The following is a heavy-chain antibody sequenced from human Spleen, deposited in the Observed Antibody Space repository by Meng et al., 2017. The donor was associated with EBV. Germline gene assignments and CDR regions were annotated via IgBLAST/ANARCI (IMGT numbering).Heavy chain of an antibody. CDR3: ARDWSNGYSAYFDY. Sequence: QVQLVESGGGLVKPGGTXSLSCVSSGFSFTDYYMSWVRQIPGKAPEWLACISNSGNTIFYADSVKGRFTISRDNSKNTLYLQMISLRVEDTAVYYCARDWSNGYSAYFDYWGQGTLVTVSS. CDR2: ISNSGNTI. CDR1: GFSFTDYY. D-gene: IGHD2-2*03. V-gene: IGHV3-11*04. J-gene: IGHJ4*02.